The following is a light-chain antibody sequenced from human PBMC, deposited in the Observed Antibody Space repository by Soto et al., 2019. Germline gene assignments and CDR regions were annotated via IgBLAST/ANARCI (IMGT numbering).Light chain of an antibody. J-gene: IGKJ3*01. V-gene: IGKV1D-8*03. CDR3: QQYDTLRVT. CDR1: QGISSY. CDR2: DAS. Sequence: VIWMTQSPSLLSASTGDRVTISCRMSQGISSYLAWYQQKPGKAPKLLIYDASNLETGVPSRFSGSGSGADFTFTISSLQPEDIATYYCQQYDTLRVTFGPGTKVDIK.